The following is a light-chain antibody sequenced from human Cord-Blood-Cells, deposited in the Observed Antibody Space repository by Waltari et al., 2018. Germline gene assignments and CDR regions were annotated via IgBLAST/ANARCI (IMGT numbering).Light chain of an antibody. J-gene: IGLJ2*01. V-gene: IGLV2-23*03. CDR2: EGS. CDR3: CSYAGSSTFVV. CDR1: GSVGGRYNR. Sequence: QSALPQPASVSGSPGHTTTISCTATGSVGGRYNRVSWYQQHPGKDPKLRIYEGSKRPSGVSNRFSGSKSGNTASLTISRLQAEDEADYYYCSYAGSSTFVVFGGGTKLTVL.